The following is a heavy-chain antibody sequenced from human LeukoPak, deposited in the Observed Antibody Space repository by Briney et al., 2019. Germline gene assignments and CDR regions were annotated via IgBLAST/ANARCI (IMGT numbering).Heavy chain of an antibody. CDR3: ARVPYYYYGMDV. CDR1: GGSIRSSYYY. Sequence: PSETLSLTCTVSGGSIRSSYYYWGWIRQPPGKGLEWIGSIYDSGSTYYNPSLKSRVTISVDTSKNQFSLKLSSVTAADTAVYYCARVPYYYYGMDVWGQGTTVTVSS. CDR2: IYDSGST. J-gene: IGHJ6*02. V-gene: IGHV4-39*07.